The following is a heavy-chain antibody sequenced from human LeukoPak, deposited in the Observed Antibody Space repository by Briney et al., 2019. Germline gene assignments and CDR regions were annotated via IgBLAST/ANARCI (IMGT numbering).Heavy chain of an antibody. J-gene: IGHJ3*02. CDR3: ARIMTTVTTNAFDI. D-gene: IGHD4-17*01. CDR1: GFTFSSYS. V-gene: IGHV3-48*04. CDR2: ISSSSSSTI. Sequence: GGSLRLSCAASGFTFSSYSMNWVRQAPGKGLEWVSYISSSSSSTIYYADSVKGRFTISRDNAKNSLYLQMNSLRAEDTAVYYCARIMTTVTTNAFDIWGQGTMVTVSS.